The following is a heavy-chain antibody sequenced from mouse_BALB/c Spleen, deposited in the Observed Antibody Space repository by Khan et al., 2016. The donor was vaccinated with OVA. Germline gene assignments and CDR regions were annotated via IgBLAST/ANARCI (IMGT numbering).Heavy chain of an antibody. J-gene: IGHJ3*01. CDR1: SYTFTDFT. Sequence: QVQLKQSGAELVRPGVSVKISCKGSSYTFTDFTMHWVRQSHAMSLEWIGVISTYYGHATYNQKFKDKATMTVDKSSSTAYMELARLTSEDSAIYYLTRGGGGNRFAYWGQGTLVTVSA. V-gene: IGHV1S137*01. CDR3: TRGGGGNRFAY. CDR2: ISTYYGHA.